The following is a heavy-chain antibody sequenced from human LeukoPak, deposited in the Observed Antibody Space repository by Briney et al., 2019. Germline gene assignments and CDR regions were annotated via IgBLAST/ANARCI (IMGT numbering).Heavy chain of an antibody. Sequence: GGSLRLSCAASGFTFSSYWMHWVRQAPGKGLVWVSRINSDGSSTSYADSVKGRFTISRDNAKNTLYLQMKSLRAEDTAVYYCAREGGVLRYFDWLNSDAFDIWGQGTMVTVSS. D-gene: IGHD3-9*01. CDR1: GFTFSSYW. CDR2: INSDGSST. J-gene: IGHJ3*02. V-gene: IGHV3-74*01. CDR3: AREGGVLRYFDWLNSDAFDI.